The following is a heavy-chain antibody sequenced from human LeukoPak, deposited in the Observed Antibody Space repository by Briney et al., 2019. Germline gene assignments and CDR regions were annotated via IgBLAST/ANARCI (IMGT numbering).Heavy chain of an antibody. V-gene: IGHV4-39*01. Sequence: SETLSLTCTVSGGSISSSSYYWGWIRQPPGKGLEWIGSIYYSGSTYYNPSLKSRVTISVDTSKNQFSLKLSSVTAADTAVYYCARSARSYSAFDIWGQGTMVTVSS. D-gene: IGHD1-26*01. CDR1: GGSISSSSYY. CDR3: ARSARSYSAFDI. J-gene: IGHJ3*02. CDR2: IYYSGST.